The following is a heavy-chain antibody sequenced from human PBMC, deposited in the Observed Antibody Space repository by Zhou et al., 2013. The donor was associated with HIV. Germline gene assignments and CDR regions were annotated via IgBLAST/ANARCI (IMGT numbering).Heavy chain of an antibody. J-gene: IGHJ5*02. CDR3: ARAGWVVPAAKLQNWFDP. CDR2: IIPIFGTA. CDR1: GGTFSSYA. V-gene: IGHV1-69*05. D-gene: IGHD2-2*01. Sequence: QVQLVQSGAEVKKPGSSVKVSCKASGGTFSSYAISWVRQAPGQGLEWMGGIIPIFGTANYAQKFQGRVTITTDESTSTAYMELSSLRSEDTAVYYCARAGWVVPAAKLQNWFDPWGQGTLVTVSS.